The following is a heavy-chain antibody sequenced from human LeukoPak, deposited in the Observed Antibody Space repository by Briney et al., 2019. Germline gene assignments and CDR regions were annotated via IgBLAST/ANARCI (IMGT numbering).Heavy chain of an antibody. CDR3: AKDLGSSPQNYFDY. CDR1: GFTFDGYA. CDR2: ISWNSGSI. Sequence: GRSLRLSCAASGFTFDGYAMHWVRQAPGKGLEWVSGISWNSGSIGYADSVKGRFTISRDNAKNSLYLQMNSLRAEDTALYYCAKDLGSSPQNYFDYWGQGTLVTVSS. D-gene: IGHD2-2*01. V-gene: IGHV3-9*01. J-gene: IGHJ4*02.